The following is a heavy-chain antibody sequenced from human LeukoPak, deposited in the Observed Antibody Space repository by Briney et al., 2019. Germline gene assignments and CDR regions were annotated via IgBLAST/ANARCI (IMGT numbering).Heavy chain of an antibody. D-gene: IGHD6-6*01. CDR2: VYYSGRT. J-gene: IGHJ4*02. V-gene: IGHV4-59*08. CDR1: GGSISSYY. CDR3: ARQYSSSSYFDY. Sequence: PSETLSLTCIISGGSISSYYWTWIRQPPGKGLEWIGNVYYSGRTNYNPSLESRVTISVDTSKNQFSLNLTSVTAADTAVYYYARQYSSSSYFDYWGQGTLVTVSS.